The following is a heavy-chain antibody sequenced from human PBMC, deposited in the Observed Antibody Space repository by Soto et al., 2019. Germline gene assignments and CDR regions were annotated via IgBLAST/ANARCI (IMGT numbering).Heavy chain of an antibody. J-gene: IGHJ6*02. V-gene: IGHV1-18*04. Sequence: ASVKVSCKASGYTFTSYGISWVRQAPGQGFEWMGWISAYNGNTNYAQKLQGRVTMTTDTSTSTAYMELRSLRSDDTAVYYCAIWYGDYEDYYYGMDVCGQGTTVTVSS. CDR3: AIWYGDYEDYYYGMDV. D-gene: IGHD4-17*01. CDR1: GYTFTSYG. CDR2: ISAYNGNT.